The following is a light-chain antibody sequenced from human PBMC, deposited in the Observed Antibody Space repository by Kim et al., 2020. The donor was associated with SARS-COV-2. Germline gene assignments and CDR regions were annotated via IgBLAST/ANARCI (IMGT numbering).Light chain of an antibody. CDR1: QSVSTN. CDR2: GAS. Sequence: SGSPGEGATLFCRASQSVSTNVAWYQQKPGQAPRLLIFGASPRATGVPARFSGSGSGTDFTLTIGGLQSEDFAVYFCQQYNRWPYTFGQGTKLEI. CDR3: QQYNRWPYT. J-gene: IGKJ2*01. V-gene: IGKV3-15*01.